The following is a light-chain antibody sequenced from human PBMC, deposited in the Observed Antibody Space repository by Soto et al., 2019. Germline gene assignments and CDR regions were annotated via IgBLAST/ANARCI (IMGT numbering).Light chain of an antibody. Sequence: EIVMTQSPATLSVSPVERATLSCRASQSVSSNLAWYQQKPGQAPRLLIYGASTRATGIPARFSGSGSGTEFTLTISSLQSEDFAVYYCQQYNNWPPATFGGGTKVDIK. J-gene: IGKJ4*01. CDR2: GAS. V-gene: IGKV3-15*01. CDR3: QQYNNWPPAT. CDR1: QSVSSN.